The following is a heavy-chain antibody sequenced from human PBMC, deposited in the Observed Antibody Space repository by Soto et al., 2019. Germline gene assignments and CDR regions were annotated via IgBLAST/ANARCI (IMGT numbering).Heavy chain of an antibody. CDR3: ARQVAVSDAFDI. CDR2: MNPNSGNT. CDR1: GYTFTSYD. J-gene: IGHJ3*02. D-gene: IGHD6-19*01. V-gene: IGHV1-8*01. Sequence: GASVKVSCKASGYTFTSYDINWVRQATGQGLEWMGWMNPNSGNTGYAQKFQVRVTMTRNTSISTAYMELSSLRSEDTAVYYCARQVAVSDAFDIWGQGTMVTVSS.